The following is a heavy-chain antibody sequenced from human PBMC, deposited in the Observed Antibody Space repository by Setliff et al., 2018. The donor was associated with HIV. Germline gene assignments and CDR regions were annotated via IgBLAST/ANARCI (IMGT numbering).Heavy chain of an antibody. D-gene: IGHD1-1*01. CDR1: GGSMSPYY. V-gene: IGHV4-4*07. CDR3: ARVFPPTRGATTNTPPGVFDI. J-gene: IGHJ3*02. Sequence: SETLSLTCPVSGGSMSPYYWSWIRQGDGIGLEWIGRIYGSGSTIYNPSLRSRVTMSVDVSKNQFSLKLSSVTVADTAVYYCARVFPPTRGATTNTPPGVFDIWGQGTMVTVS. CDR2: IYGSGST.